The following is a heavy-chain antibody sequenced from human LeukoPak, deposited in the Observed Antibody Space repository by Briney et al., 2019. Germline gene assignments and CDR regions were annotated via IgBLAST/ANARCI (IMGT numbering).Heavy chain of an antibody. D-gene: IGHD6-19*01. Sequence: SVKVSCKASGGTFTSYAISWVRQAPGQGLEWMGGIIPIFGTANYAQKFQGRVTITADESTSTAYMELSSLRSEDTAVYYCARTAYSSGWSPRTVFDYWGQGTLVTVSS. CDR1: GGTFTSYA. CDR2: IIPIFGTA. J-gene: IGHJ4*02. CDR3: ARTAYSSGWSPRTVFDY. V-gene: IGHV1-69*13.